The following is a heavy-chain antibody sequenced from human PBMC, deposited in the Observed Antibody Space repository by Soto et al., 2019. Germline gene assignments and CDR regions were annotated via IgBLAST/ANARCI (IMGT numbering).Heavy chain of an antibody. CDR2: ISYDGSNK. D-gene: IGHD2-2*01. CDR1: GFTFSSYA. Sequence: GGSLRLSCAASGFTFSSYAMRWVRQAPGKGLEWVAVISYDGSNKYYADSVKGRFTISRDNSKNTLYLQMNSLRAEDTAVYYCTRPRNVVVPAATPHYWGQGTLVTVSS. CDR3: TRPRNVVVPAATPHY. V-gene: IGHV3-30-3*01. J-gene: IGHJ4*02.